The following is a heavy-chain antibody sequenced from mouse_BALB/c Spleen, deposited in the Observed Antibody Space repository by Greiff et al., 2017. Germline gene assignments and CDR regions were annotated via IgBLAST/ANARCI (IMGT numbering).Heavy chain of an antibody. D-gene: IGHD2-10*02. CDR2: IDPSDSET. V-gene: IGHV1S126*01. CDR3: AREYGKGAWFAY. Sequence: QVQLKQSGPQLVRPGASVKISCKASGYSFTSYWMHWVKQRPGQGLEWIGMIDPSDSETRLNQKFKDKATLTVDKSSSTAYMQLSSPTSEDSAVYYCAREYGKGAWFAYWGQGTLVTVSA. CDR1: GYSFTSYW. J-gene: IGHJ3*01.